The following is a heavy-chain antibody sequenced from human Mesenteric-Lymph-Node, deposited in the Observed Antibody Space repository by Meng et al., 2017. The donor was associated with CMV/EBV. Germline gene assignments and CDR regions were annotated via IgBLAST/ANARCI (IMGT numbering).Heavy chain of an antibody. V-gene: IGHV3-21*01. CDR1: GFTFSSYS. J-gene: IGHJ6*02. Sequence: GESLKISCAASGFTFSSYSMNWVRQAPGKGLEWVSSISSSSSYIYYADSVKGRFTISRDNAKNSLYLQMNSLRAEGTAVYYCARDLSITSSLNYYGMDVWGQGTTVTVSS. CDR2: ISSSSSYI. D-gene: IGHD6-6*01. CDR3: ARDLSITSSLNYYGMDV.